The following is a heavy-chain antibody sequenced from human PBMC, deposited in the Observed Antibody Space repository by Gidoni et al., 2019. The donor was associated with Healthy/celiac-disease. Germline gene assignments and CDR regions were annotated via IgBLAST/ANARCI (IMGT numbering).Heavy chain of an antibody. CDR1: GFTFSSYA. V-gene: IGHV3-30*04. CDR3: ARDYYDSSGSVDY. D-gene: IGHD3-22*01. CDR2: ISYDGSNK. J-gene: IGHJ4*02. Sequence: QVQLVESGGGVVQPGRSLRLSCAASGFTFSSYAMHWVRQAPGKGLVWVAVISYDGSNKYYADSVKGRFTISRDNSKNTLYLQMNSLRAEDTAVYYCARDYYDSSGSVDYWGQGTLVTVSS.